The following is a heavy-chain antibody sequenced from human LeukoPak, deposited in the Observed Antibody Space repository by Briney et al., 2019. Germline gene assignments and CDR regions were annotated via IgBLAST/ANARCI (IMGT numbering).Heavy chain of an antibody. CDR3: ARDDVTTNGGVIADSRLFDI. Sequence: PGGSLRLSCAASGFTFSSYAMHWVRQAPGKGLEWVSLLYRGGGTSYVDSVRGRFTIFRDNAKNSLYLQMNSLRGEDTAMYYCARDDVTTNGGVIADSRLFDIWGQGTMVTVSS. J-gene: IGHJ3*02. D-gene: IGHD2-8*02. CDR2: LYRGGGT. CDR1: GFTFSSYA. V-gene: IGHV3-NL1*01.